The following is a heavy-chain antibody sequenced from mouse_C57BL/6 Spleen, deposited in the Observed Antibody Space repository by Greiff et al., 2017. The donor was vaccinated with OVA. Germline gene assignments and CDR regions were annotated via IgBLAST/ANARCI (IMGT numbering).Heavy chain of an antibody. V-gene: IGHV1-80*01. Sequence: QVQLQQSGAELVKPGASVKISCKASGYAFSSYWMNWVKQRPGKGLEWIGQIYPGDGDTNYNGKFKGKATLTADKSSSTAYMQLSSLTSEDSAVYFCASADSSGSRPFDYWGQGTTLTVSS. J-gene: IGHJ2*01. CDR3: ASADSSGSRPFDY. CDR1: GYAFSSYW. CDR2: IYPGDGDT. D-gene: IGHD3-2*02.